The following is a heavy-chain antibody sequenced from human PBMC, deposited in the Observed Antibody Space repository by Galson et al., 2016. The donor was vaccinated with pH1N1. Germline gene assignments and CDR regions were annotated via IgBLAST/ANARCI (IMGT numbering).Heavy chain of an antibody. CDR2: ISGYNGNT. CDR3: ARLSGSRWLDP. J-gene: IGHJ5*02. Sequence: QSGAEVKEPGASVKVSCKASGYMFTSYGITWVRQAPGQGLEWMGLISGYNGNTNYAQKFRGRLTMTTDTSTTTAYMELRSLRSDDTAFYYCARLSGSRWLDPCGQGTLVTVSS. D-gene: IGHD3-10*01. V-gene: IGHV1-18*01. CDR1: GYMFTSYG.